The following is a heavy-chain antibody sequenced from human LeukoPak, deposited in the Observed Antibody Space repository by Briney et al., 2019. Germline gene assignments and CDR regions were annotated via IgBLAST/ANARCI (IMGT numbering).Heavy chain of an antibody. V-gene: IGHV1-18*04. Sequence: ASVKVSCKASGYSLTSYGISWVRQAPGQGLEWMGSIGPYNGNTNYAQNLQGRVTMTTDTSTSTAYMELRSLRSDDTAVYYCARALYYGSGNFFDHWAQGTLVTVSS. CDR3: ARALYYGSGNFFDH. CDR2: IGPYNGNT. D-gene: IGHD3-10*01. CDR1: GYSLTSYG. J-gene: IGHJ4*02.